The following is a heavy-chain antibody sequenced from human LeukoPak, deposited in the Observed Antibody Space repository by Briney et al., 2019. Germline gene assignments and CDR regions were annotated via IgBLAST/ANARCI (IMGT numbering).Heavy chain of an antibody. CDR3: AKDDEGYY. V-gene: IGHV3-23*01. CDR1: GFTFSTYA. Sequence: GGSLRLSCAASGFTFSTYAMSWVRQAPGKGLEWVSGISGSDNTAYYPVSVKGRFSIYRDDSTNTLYLQMDSLRAEDTAAYYCAKDDEGYYWGQGILVTVSS. D-gene: IGHD3-3*01. J-gene: IGHJ4*02. CDR2: ISGSDNTA.